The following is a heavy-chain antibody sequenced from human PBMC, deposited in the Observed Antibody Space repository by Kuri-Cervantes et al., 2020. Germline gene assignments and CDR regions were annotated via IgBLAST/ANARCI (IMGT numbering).Heavy chain of an antibody. V-gene: IGHV1-8*02. CDR2: MNPNSGNT. D-gene: IGHD6-6*01. CDR3: ARDGKQLAHRLGYYYYMDV. J-gene: IGHJ6*03. Sequence: ASVKVSCKASGYTFTSYDINWVRQATGQGLEWMGWMNPNSGNTGYAQKFQGRVTMTRNTSISTAYMELSSLRSEDTAVYYCARDGKQLAHRLGYYYYMDVWGKGTTVTVSS. CDR1: GYTFTSYD.